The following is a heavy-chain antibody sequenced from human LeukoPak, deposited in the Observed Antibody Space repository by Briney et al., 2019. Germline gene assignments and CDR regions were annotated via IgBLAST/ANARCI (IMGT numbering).Heavy chain of an antibody. D-gene: IGHD1-26*01. J-gene: IGHJ6*03. Sequence: SETLSLTCTVCGGSISSSSYYWGWIRQPPGKGLEWIGSIYYSGSTYYNSSLKSRVTISVDTSKNQFSLKLSSVTAADTAVYYCASSGSYSILGRPQHMDVWGKGTTVTVSS. V-gene: IGHV4-39*07. CDR1: GGSISSSSYY. CDR2: IYYSGST. CDR3: ASSGSYSILGRPQHMDV.